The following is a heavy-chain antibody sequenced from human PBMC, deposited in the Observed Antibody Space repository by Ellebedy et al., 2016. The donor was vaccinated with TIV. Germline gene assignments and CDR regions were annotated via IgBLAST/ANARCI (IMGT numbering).Heavy chain of an antibody. CDR3: AIYGSGNFDY. Sequence: AASVKVSCKASGGTFSSYAISWVRQAPGQGLEWMGRIIPILGIANYAQKFQGRVTITADKSTSTADMELSSLRSEDTAVYYCAIYGSGNFDYWGQGTLVTVSS. CDR2: IIPILGIA. CDR1: GGTFSSYA. J-gene: IGHJ4*02. D-gene: IGHD3-10*01. V-gene: IGHV1-69*04.